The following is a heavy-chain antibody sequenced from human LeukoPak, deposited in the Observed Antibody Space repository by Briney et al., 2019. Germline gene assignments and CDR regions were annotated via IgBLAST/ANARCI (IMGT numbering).Heavy chain of an antibody. Sequence: RGSLRLSCAASGFTFAEYTMHWVRQAPGKGLEWVSLISWNGARIHYGDSVKGRFTISRDNSKNSLYLQMNSLRTEDTALYYCVKDVVAASENVRGWYPMDYWGQGTLVTVSS. CDR1: GFTFAEYT. J-gene: IGHJ4*02. CDR2: ISWNGARI. D-gene: IGHD6-19*01. CDR3: VKDVVAASENVRGWYPMDY. V-gene: IGHV3-43*01.